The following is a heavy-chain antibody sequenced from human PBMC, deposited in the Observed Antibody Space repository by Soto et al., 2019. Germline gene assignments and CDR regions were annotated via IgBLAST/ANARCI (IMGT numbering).Heavy chain of an antibody. Sequence: GGSLRLSCAASGFTFSNYAMNWVRQAPGKGLEWVSYVDSSSGSIYYADSVKGRFTISRDSAKNSLYLQMNSLRAEDTAVYYCARERNCSGGTCNLYYFDYWGQGTQVTVSS. J-gene: IGHJ4*02. V-gene: IGHV3-48*01. CDR2: VDSSSGSI. CDR1: GFTFSNYA. CDR3: ARERNCSGGTCNLYYFDY. D-gene: IGHD2-15*01.